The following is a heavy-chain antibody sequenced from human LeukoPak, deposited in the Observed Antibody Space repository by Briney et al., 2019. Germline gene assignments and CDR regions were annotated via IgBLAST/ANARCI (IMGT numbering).Heavy chain of an antibody. D-gene: IGHD6-19*01. J-gene: IGHJ4*02. CDR2: INPNSGGT. CDR1: GYTFTGYY. Sequence: GASVKVSCKASGYTFTGYYMHWVRQAPGQGLEWMGWINPNSGGTNYAQKFQGRVTMTRDTSISTAYMELSRLRSDDTAVYYCARVRSRSGWTLPYFDYWGQGTLVTVSS. V-gene: IGHV1-2*02. CDR3: ARVRSRSGWTLPYFDY.